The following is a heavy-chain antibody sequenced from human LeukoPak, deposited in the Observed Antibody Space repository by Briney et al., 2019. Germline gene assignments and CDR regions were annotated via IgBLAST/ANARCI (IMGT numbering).Heavy chain of an antibody. CDR2: IRYDGSNK. Sequence: GGSLRLSCAASGFTFSSYGMHWVRQAPGKGLEWVAFIRYDGSNKYYADSVKGRFTISRDNSKNTLYLQMNSLRAEDTAVYYCAKDLYRYFDWLLSPAFDYWGQGTLVTVSS. CDR1: GFTFSSYG. CDR3: AKDLYRYFDWLLSPAFDY. V-gene: IGHV3-30*02. D-gene: IGHD3-9*01. J-gene: IGHJ4*02.